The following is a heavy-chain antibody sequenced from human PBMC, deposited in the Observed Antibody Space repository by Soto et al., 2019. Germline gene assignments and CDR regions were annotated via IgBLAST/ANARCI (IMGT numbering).Heavy chain of an antibody. Sequence: QVTLKESGPVLVKPTETLTLTCTVSGFSLSNARMGVSWIRQPPGKALEWLAHIFSNDEKSYSTSLKSRLTISKDNSKSQVVLTMTHMDPVDTATYYCARIKRDGILSSPAYYFDYWGQGTLVTVSS. CDR1: GFSLSNARMG. CDR2: IFSNDEK. D-gene: IGHD2-15*01. J-gene: IGHJ4*02. CDR3: ARIKRDGILSSPAYYFDY. V-gene: IGHV2-26*01.